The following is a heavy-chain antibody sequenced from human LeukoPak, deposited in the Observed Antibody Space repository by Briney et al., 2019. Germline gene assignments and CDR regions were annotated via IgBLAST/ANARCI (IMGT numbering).Heavy chain of an antibody. CDR1: GFTFSSCE. CDR2: ISSSGSTI. CDR3: AELGITMIGGV. J-gene: IGHJ6*04. V-gene: IGHV3-48*03. Sequence: PGGSLRLSCAASGFTFSSCEMNWVRQAPGKGLEWVSYISSSGSTIYYADSVKGRFTISRDNAKNSLYLQMNGLRAEDTAVYYCAELGITMIGGVWGKGTTVTISS. D-gene: IGHD3-10*02.